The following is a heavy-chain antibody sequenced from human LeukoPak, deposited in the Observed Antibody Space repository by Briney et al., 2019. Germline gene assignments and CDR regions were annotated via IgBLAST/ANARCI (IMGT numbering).Heavy chain of an antibody. J-gene: IGHJ4*02. Sequence: GGSLRLSCAASGFTFSNYWMSWVRQAPGKGLEWVANIKRDGSDNYYVGSVEGRFTISRDNAKNSLYLQMHSLRAEDTAVYYCAREDRYARDYWGQGTLVTVSS. D-gene: IGHD2-8*01. V-gene: IGHV3-7*01. CDR3: AREDRYARDY. CDR1: GFTFSNYW. CDR2: IKRDGSDN.